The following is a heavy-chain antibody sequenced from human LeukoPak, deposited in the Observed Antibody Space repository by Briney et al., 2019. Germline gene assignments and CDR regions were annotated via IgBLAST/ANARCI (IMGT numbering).Heavy chain of an antibody. CDR2: IDSHGTST. J-gene: IGHJ4*02. Sequence: GGSLRLSCAASGFTFNSHWMRWVRQAPGKGLVWVSRIDSHGTSTIDADSVQGRFTVSRDNSKNTLYLQMNSLTVEDTAVYYCVREGYGPGNYPFDYWGQGTLVTVSS. CDR1: GFTFNSHW. D-gene: IGHD3-10*01. CDR3: VREGYGPGNYPFDY. V-gene: IGHV3-74*01.